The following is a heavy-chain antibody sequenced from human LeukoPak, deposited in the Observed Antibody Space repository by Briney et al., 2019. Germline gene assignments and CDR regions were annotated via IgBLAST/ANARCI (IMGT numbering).Heavy chain of an antibody. D-gene: IGHD3-9*01. CDR3: ARGYFDIAP. CDR2: INPSGGST. CDR1: GYTFTSYY. V-gene: IGHV1-46*01. J-gene: IGHJ5*02. Sequence: ASVKVSCKASGYTFTSYYMHWVRQAPGQGLEWMGIINPSGGSTNYAQNFQGRVTVTRDTPASTVYMELSSLKSEDTAVYYCARGYFDIAPWGQGTLVTVSS.